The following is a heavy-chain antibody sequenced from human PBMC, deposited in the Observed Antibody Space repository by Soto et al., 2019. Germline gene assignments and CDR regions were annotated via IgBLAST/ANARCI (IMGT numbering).Heavy chain of an antibody. Sequence: GGSLRLSCAASGFSLSRFGMHWVRQAPGKGLEWVAVISFDESETFYADSVQGRFTISRDISKNTLYLQMNGLRAEDTALYYRAKAYGTSSYGASGIWGQGTMVTVSS. CDR2: ISFDESET. V-gene: IGHV3-30*18. CDR3: AKAYGTSSYGASGI. D-gene: IGHD3-16*01. CDR1: GFSLSRFG. J-gene: IGHJ3*02.